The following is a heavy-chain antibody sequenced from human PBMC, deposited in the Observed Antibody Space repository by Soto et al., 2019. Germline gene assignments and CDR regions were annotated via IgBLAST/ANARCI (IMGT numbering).Heavy chain of an antibody. D-gene: IGHD5-12*01. CDR3: ARDREAGYNLYYGMDV. CDR1: GADINTYS. J-gene: IGHJ6*02. CDR2: IYTSAST. Sequence: LSLTCSVSGADINTYSWTWIRQPAGKGLEWIGRIYTSASTNYNPSLRGRVTLSVDTSTNQVSLKLASVTAADTAVYYCARDREAGYNLYYGMDVRGQGTTVTVSS. V-gene: IGHV4-4*07.